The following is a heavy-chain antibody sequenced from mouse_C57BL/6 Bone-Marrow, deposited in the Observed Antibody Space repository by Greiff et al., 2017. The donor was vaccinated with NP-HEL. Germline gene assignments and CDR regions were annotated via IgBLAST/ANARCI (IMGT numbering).Heavy chain of an antibody. D-gene: IGHD1-1*01. CDR2: IHPNSGST. J-gene: IGHJ3*01. Sequence: QVQLQQPGAELVKPGASVKLSCKASGYTFTSYWMHWVKPRPGQGLEWIGMIHPNSGSTNYNEKFKSKATLTVDKSSSTAYMQLSSLTSEDSAVYYCARCYYYGSFAYWGQGTLVTVSA. V-gene: IGHV1-64*01. CDR1: GYTFTSYW. CDR3: ARCYYYGSFAY.